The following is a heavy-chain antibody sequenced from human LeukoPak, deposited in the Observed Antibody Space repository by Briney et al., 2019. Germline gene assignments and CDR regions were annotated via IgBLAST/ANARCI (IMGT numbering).Heavy chain of an antibody. CDR1: GYTFTGYY. Sequence: ASVKVSCKASGYTFTGYYMHWVRQAPGQGLEWMGWINPNSGGTNYAQKFQGWVTMTRDTSISTAYMELSRLRSDDTTVYYCARDAGKTTIFGLEWRDGDWFDPWGQGTLVTVSS. CDR2: INPNSGGT. V-gene: IGHV1-2*04. CDR3: ARDAGKTTIFGLEWRDGDWFDP. D-gene: IGHD3/OR15-3a*01. J-gene: IGHJ5*02.